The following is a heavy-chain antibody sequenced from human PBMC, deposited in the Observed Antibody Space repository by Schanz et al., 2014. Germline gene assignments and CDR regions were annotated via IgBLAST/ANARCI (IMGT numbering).Heavy chain of an antibody. CDR3: ARDGDRFYHNYYMDV. V-gene: IGHV3-11*06. CDR2: IGYLGDT. J-gene: IGHJ6*03. Sequence: QVQLVESGGGVVQPGRSLRLPCAASGFTFRDYYMSWIRQAPGKGLEWVSTIGYLGDTYYPDSVKGRFTVSRDNARNSLYLHMNTLGAEDTAVYYCARDGDRFYHNYYMDVWGKGTTVTVSS. CDR1: GFTFRDYY. D-gene: IGHD4-17*01.